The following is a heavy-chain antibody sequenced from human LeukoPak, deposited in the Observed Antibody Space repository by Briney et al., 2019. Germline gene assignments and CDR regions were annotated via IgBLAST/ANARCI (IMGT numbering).Heavy chain of an antibody. CDR1: GFTFSNYG. CDR2: ISYDGSNK. D-gene: IGHD3-10*02. CDR3: AELGITMIGGV. Sequence: GGSLRLSCAASGFTFSNYGMHWVRQAPGKGLEWVAVISYDGSNKYYADSVKGRFTISRDNAKNSLYLQMNSLRAEDTAVYYCAELGITMIGGVWGKGTTVTISS. V-gene: IGHV3-30*18. J-gene: IGHJ6*04.